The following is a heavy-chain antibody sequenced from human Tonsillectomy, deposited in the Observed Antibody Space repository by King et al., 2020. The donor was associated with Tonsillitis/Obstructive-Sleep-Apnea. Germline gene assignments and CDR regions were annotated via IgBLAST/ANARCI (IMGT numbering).Heavy chain of an antibody. CDR2: VIPIVGTA. CDR1: GGTFSSSA. Sequence: VQLVQSGAEVKKPGSSVKVSCRASGGTFSSSAIIWVRQAPVQGVEWSGGVIPIVGTANYAHKFQGRVTITADESTSTAYRELSSLRSEETAVYYCARLIVVVPAAIAGWFDPWGQGTLVTVSS. CDR3: ARLIVVVPAAIAGWFDP. V-gene: IGHV1-69*01. D-gene: IGHD2-2*01. J-gene: IGHJ5*02.